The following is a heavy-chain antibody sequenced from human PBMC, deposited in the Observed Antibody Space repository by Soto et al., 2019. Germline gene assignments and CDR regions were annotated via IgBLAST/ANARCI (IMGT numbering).Heavy chain of an antibody. J-gene: IGHJ5*02. CDR1: GGTFSSYA. V-gene: IGHV1-69*01. D-gene: IGHD6-6*01. Sequence: QVQLVQSGAEVKKPGSSVKVSCKASGGTFSSYAISWVRQAPGQGLEWMGGIIPIFGTANYAQKFQGRVTITADESTSTAYMELSSVRSEGTAVYYCARGYSSSSGLLVWFDPWGQGTLVTVSS. CDR3: ARGYSSSSGLLVWFDP. CDR2: IIPIFGTA.